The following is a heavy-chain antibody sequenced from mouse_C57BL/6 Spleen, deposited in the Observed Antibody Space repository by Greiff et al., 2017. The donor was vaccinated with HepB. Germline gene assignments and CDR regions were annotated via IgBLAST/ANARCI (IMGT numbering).Heavy chain of an antibody. Sequence: DVKLQESGPGLVKPSQSLSLTCSVSGYSITSGYYWNWIRQFPGNKLEWMGYISYDGSNNYNPSLKNRISITRDTSKNQFFLKLNSVTTEDTATYYCARFFTTVAYYAMDYWGQGTSVTVSS. CDR1: GYSITSGYY. J-gene: IGHJ4*01. V-gene: IGHV3-6*01. CDR3: ARFFTTVAYYAMDY. CDR2: ISYDGSN. D-gene: IGHD1-1*01.